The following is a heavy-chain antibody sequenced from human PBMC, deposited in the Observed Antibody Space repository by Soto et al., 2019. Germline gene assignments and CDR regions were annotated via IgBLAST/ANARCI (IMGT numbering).Heavy chain of an antibody. V-gene: IGHV4-31*03. CDR3: ARDETAYGMDV. J-gene: IGHJ6*02. Sequence: SETLSLTCTVSGGSISSGGYYWSWIRQHPGKGLEWIGYIYYSGSTYYNPSLKSRVTISVDTSKNQFSLKLSSVTAADTAVYYCARDETAYGMDVWGQGTTVTVSS. CDR1: GGSISSGGYY. CDR2: IYYSGST.